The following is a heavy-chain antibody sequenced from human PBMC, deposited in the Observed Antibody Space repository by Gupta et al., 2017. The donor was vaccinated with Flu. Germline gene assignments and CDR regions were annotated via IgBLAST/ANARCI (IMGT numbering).Heavy chain of an antibody. CDR2: INAGGGST. V-gene: IGHV1-46*01. J-gene: IGHJ4*02. Sequence: QVQLVQSGAEVKKPGASVTVSCKASGYTFTSPSLHWVLQAPGQGLRWMGVINAGGGSTTYAQKFQGRVTMTRDTSTSTGYMELSSLRSEDTAGYYCARDVGAPDDWGQGTMVTVSS. CDR1: GYTFTSPS. D-gene: IGHD1-26*01. CDR3: ARDVGAPDD.